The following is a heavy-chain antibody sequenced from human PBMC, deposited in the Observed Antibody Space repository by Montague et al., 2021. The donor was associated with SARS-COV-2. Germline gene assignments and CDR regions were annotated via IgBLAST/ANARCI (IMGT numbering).Heavy chain of an antibody. V-gene: IGHV3-20*04. CDR1: GFKFDDSG. CDR2: INWSADKT. D-gene: IGHD3-3*01. Sequence: SWRLSCAASGFKFDDSGMTWVRQAPGKGLEWVCDINWSADKTTYSDSVKGRFTISRDNAKNSLFLQMNSLRAEDTALYYCARYYGGSFYGLDVWGQGTTVIVSS. J-gene: IGHJ6*02. CDR3: ARYYGGSFYGLDV.